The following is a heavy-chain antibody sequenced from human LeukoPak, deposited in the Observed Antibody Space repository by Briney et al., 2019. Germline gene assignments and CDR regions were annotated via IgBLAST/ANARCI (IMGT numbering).Heavy chain of an antibody. CDR3: ARYGNSAVY. CDR1: GGSISISRHY. V-gene: IGHV4-39*07. CDR2: IQYTGTT. Sequence: PSETLSLTCTVSGGSISISRHYWAWIRQPPGKGLDWIGTIQYTGTTYYNPSLRSRVSISVDRSTNQFSLRVSPVTAADTAVYYCARYGNSAVYWGQGTLVTVSS. J-gene: IGHJ4*02. D-gene: IGHD4-23*01.